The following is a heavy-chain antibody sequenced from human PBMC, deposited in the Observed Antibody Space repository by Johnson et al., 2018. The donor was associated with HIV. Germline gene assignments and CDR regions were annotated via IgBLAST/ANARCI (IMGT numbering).Heavy chain of an antibody. Sequence: VQLVESGGGLVKPGESLRLSCVASGFTFSSYWMHWVRQAPGKGLVWVSRINSDGSSTSYADSVKGRITISRDNAKNSLYLQMNSLRAEDTALYYCARDFVAFGECTAFDIWGQGTMVAVSS. D-gene: IGHD3-10*01. CDR2: INSDGSST. CDR1: GFTFSSYW. J-gene: IGHJ3*02. V-gene: IGHV3-74*01. CDR3: ARDFVAFGECTAFDI.